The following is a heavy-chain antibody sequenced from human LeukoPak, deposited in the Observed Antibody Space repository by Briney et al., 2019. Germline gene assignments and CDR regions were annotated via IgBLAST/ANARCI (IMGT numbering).Heavy chain of an antibody. CDR2: ISYNETDK. V-gene: IGHV3-33*05. CDR3: GRDGFKIGVAPLDH. Sequence: GGSLRLSCAASGFTFSSYGMHWVRQAPGKGLEWVAVISYNETDKYYADSVKGRFTVSRDNSKNTLYLQMNSLRPEDTAVYYCGRDGFKIGVAPLDHWGQGTLVTVSS. CDR1: GFTFSSYG. D-gene: IGHD6-19*01. J-gene: IGHJ4*02.